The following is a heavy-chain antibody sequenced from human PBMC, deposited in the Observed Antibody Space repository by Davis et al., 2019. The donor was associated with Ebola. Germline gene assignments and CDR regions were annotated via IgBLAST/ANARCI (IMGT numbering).Heavy chain of an antibody. CDR3: ARDADTSAYYWYYDL. J-gene: IGHJ2*01. Sequence: SPRPPLAPLGFRVRNYGMHWVRQAPGKGLERVALIWADERSKHYVDSVKGRFTISKDTSKNTLYLQMNNLIVDDTAVYYCARDADTSAYYWYYDLWGRGTLVTVSS. CDR1: GFRVRNYG. CDR2: IWADERSK. V-gene: IGHV3-33*01. D-gene: IGHD3-22*01.